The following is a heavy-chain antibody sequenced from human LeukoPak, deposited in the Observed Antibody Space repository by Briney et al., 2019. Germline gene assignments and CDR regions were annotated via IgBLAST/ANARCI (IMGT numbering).Heavy chain of an antibody. Sequence: GGSLRLSCAASGFTFISYGMHWVRQAPGKGLEWVAFMRYGGSNKYYTDSVKGRFTISRDNSKNTLSLQMNSLRAEDTAVYYCARDLGMGTRIDFWGQGTLVTVSS. D-gene: IGHD5-24*01. CDR2: MRYGGSNK. CDR1: GFTFISYG. CDR3: ARDLGMGTRIDF. J-gene: IGHJ4*02. V-gene: IGHV3-30*02.